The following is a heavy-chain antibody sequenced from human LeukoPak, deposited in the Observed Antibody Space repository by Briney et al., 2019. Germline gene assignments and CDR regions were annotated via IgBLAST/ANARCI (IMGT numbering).Heavy chain of an antibody. CDR2: IYTSGST. V-gene: IGHV4-4*09. CDR3: ARVRAAAGHYYYYYYMDV. Sequence: SETLSLTCTVSGGFISSYYWSWIRQPPGKGLEWIGYIYTSGSTNYNPSLKSQVTISVDTSKNQFSLKLSSVTAADTAVYYCARVRAAAGHYYYYYYMDVWGKGTTVTVSS. CDR1: GGFISSYY. J-gene: IGHJ6*03. D-gene: IGHD6-13*01.